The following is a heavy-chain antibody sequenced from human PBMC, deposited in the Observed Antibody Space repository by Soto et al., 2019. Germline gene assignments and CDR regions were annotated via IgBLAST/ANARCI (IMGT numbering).Heavy chain of an antibody. CDR2: IYYSGST. Sequence: PSETLSLTCTVSGGSISSGGYYWSWIRQHPGKGLEWIGYIYYSGSTYYNPSLKSRVTISVDTSKNQFSLKLSSVTAADTAVYYCAREVPESNWFDPWGQGTLVTVSS. CDR1: GGSISSGGYY. CDR3: AREVPESNWFDP. V-gene: IGHV4-31*03. J-gene: IGHJ5*02.